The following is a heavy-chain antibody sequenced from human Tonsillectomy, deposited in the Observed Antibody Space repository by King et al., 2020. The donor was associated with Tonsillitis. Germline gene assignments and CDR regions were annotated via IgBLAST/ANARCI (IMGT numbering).Heavy chain of an antibody. CDR3: ARLGTWVRGVMDYYDGMDV. CDR2: IYPGDSDT. Sequence: VQLVESGAEMKKPGESLKISCTGSGYSFTRNWIGWLRQMPGKSLEWMGIIYPGDSDTRYSPSFQGQVTISADKSISTAYLQWSSLNASGTAMYYCARLGTWVRGVMDYYDGMDVWGQGTTVTVAS. J-gene: IGHJ6*02. CDR1: GYSFTRNW. D-gene: IGHD3-10*01. V-gene: IGHV5-51*01.